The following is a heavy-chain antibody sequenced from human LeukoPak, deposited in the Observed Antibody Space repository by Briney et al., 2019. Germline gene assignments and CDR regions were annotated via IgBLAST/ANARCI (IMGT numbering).Heavy chain of an antibody. CDR1: GFTFSGSA. D-gene: IGHD3-22*01. CDR2: IRSRANSYAT. J-gene: IGHJ4*02. CDR3: TRLWDYYDSSGYFDY. V-gene: IGHV3-73*01. Sequence: PGGSLRLSCAASGFTFSGSAMHWVRQASGKGLEWVGRIRSRANSYATAYAASVKGRFTISRDDSKNTAYLQMNSLKTEDTAVYYCTRLWDYYDSSGYFDYWGQGTLVTVSS.